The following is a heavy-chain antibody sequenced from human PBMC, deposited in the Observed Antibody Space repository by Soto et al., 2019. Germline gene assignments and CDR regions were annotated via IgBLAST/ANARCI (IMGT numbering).Heavy chain of an antibody. CDR2: ISSGSSNI. CDR3: ASATVVAATFDF. Sequence: SGFAFRSYNMNWVRQAPGKGLEWVASISSGSSNIYYADSVKGRFTISRDNAKNSLFLQMDSLRAEDSAVYYCASATVVAATFDFWGQGTLVTVSS. D-gene: IGHD2-15*01. V-gene: IGHV3-21*01. CDR1: GFAFRSYN. J-gene: IGHJ4*02.